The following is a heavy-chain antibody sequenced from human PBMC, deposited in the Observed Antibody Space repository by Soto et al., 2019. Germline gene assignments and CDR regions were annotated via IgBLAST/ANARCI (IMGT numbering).Heavy chain of an antibody. CDR3: VGGQYYFDY. D-gene: IGHD3-10*01. CDR1: GFPFTSYG. V-gene: IGHV3-30*03. CDR2: ISYDGSDK. J-gene: IGHJ4*02. Sequence: QVQLVESGGGVVQPGRSLRLSCAASGFPFTSYGMHWVREGPDKGLEWVAIISYDGSDKYYADSVKGRFTISRDNSKNTLYREMNSLRPEDTAVYYCVGGQYYFDYRGQGTLVIVSS.